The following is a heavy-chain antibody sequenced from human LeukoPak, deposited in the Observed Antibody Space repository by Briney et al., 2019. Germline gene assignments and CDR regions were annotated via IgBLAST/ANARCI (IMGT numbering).Heavy chain of an antibody. Sequence: GGSLRLSCAASGFTFSSYAMTWVRQAPGKGLEWVSTISDSGDSTYYADSVKGRFTISSDNSKNTLYLQMNSLRVEDTAVYYCAKAPAVAYYFDYWGQGTLVTVSS. CDR1: GFTFSSYA. CDR3: AKAPAVAYYFDY. D-gene: IGHD6-19*01. CDR2: ISDSGDST. J-gene: IGHJ4*02. V-gene: IGHV3-23*01.